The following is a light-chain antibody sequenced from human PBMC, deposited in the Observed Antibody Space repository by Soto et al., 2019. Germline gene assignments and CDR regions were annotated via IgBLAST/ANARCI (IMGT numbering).Light chain of an antibody. J-gene: IGKJ1*01. V-gene: IGKV1-5*03. CDR3: QHYNRYSAT. Sequence: DIQMTQSPSTLSASVGDRFTITCRASQSITPWLAWYQQKPGKVPKLLIYQASSLESGVPLRFSGSASGTEFTLTINSLQPDDFATYYCQHYNRYSATFGQGTKVDIK. CDR1: QSITPW. CDR2: QAS.